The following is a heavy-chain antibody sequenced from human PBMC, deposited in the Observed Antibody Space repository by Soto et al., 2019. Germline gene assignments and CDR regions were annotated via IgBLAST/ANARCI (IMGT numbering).Heavy chain of an antibody. D-gene: IGHD5-18*01. CDR2: ISYDGSNK. V-gene: IGHV3-30*18. CDR3: AKDIIQLWSCFDY. Sequence: RRSCAASGCNFSSFGMHWVRQAPGKGLEWVAVISYDGSNKYYADSVKGRFTISRDNSKNTLYLQMNSLRAEDTAVYYCAKDIIQLWSCFDYWGQGTLVNVSS. J-gene: IGHJ4*02. CDR1: GCNFSSFG.